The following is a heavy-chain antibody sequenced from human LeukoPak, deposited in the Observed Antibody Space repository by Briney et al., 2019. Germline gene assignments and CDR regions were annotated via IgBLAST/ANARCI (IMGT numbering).Heavy chain of an antibody. J-gene: IGHJ4*02. CDR1: GYTFTSYG. CDR2: MNPNSGNT. V-gene: IGHV1-8*02. Sequence: ASVKVSCKASGYTFTSYGISWVRQAPGQGLEWMGWMNPNSGNTGYAQKFQGRVTMTRNTSISTAYMELSSLRSEDTAVYYCARGGGRWLQLCNYWGQGTLVTVSS. D-gene: IGHD5-24*01. CDR3: ARGGGRWLQLCNY.